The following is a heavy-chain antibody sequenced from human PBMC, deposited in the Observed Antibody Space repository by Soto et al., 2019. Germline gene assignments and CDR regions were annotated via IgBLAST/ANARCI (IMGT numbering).Heavy chain of an antibody. CDR1: GFTFSSYA. CDR3: ARGGYCSGGSCYSWISYYYGMDV. D-gene: IGHD2-15*01. CDR2: ISYDGSNK. V-gene: IGHV3-30-3*01. Sequence: PGGSLRLSCAASGFTFSSYAMHWVRQAPGKGLEWVAVISYDGSNKYYADSVKGRFTISRDSSKNTLYLQMNSLRAEDTAVYYCARGGYCSGGSCYSWISYYYGMDVWGQGTTVTVSS. J-gene: IGHJ6*02.